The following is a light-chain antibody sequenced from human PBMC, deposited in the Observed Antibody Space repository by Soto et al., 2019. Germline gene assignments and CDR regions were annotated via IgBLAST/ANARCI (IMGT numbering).Light chain of an antibody. CDR3: QQYGSTRWT. V-gene: IGKV3-15*01. Sequence: EIVMTQSPATLSLSPGERATLSCRASQSVNSNLAWYQQKAGQAPRLLIYGTSTRAAGIPARFSGSGSGTDFSLTISRLEPEDFAVYYCQQYGSTRWTFGQGTKVDIK. J-gene: IGKJ1*01. CDR2: GTS. CDR1: QSVNSN.